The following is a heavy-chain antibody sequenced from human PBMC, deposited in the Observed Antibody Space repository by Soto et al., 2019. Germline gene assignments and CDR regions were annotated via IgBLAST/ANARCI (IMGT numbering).Heavy chain of an antibody. J-gene: IGHJ1*01. V-gene: IGHV4-59*01. Sequence: PSETLSLTCTVSGGSISSYYWSWIRQPPGKGLEWIGYIYYSGSTNYNPSLKSRVTISVDTSKNQFSLKLSSVTAADTAVYYCARVGKQLVPYFQHWGQGTLVTVSS. D-gene: IGHD6-13*01. CDR2: IYYSGST. CDR1: GGSISSYY. CDR3: ARVGKQLVPYFQH.